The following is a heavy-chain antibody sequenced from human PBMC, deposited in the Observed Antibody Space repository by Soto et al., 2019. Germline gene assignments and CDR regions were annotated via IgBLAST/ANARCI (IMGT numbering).Heavy chain of an antibody. CDR1: GFTFSSYS. CDR3: ARETQWLNWFDP. J-gene: IGHJ5*02. Sequence: ELQLVESGGGLVQPGGSLRLSCAASGFTFSSYSMNWVRQAPGKGLEGVSSISSSSSTIYYADSVKGRFTISRDNAKNSLYLQMNSLRAEDTAVYYCARETQWLNWFDPWGQGTLVTVSS. CDR2: ISSSSSTI. V-gene: IGHV3-48*01. D-gene: IGHD6-19*01.